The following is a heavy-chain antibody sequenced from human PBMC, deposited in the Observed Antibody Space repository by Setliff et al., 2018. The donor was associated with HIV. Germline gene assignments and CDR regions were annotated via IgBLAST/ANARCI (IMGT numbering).Heavy chain of an antibody. CDR3: VRAAAGLDI. V-gene: IGHV3-23*01. CDR1: GFIFSSYA. D-gene: IGHD6-25*01. CDR2: ISGSGGST. J-gene: IGHJ4*02. Sequence: GGSLRLSCAASGFIFSSYAMSWVRQAPGKGLEWVSAISGSGGSTFYADSMKGRFTVSRDNSKNTVYLQMNSLRAEDTAVYYCVRAAAGLDIWSQGILVTVSS.